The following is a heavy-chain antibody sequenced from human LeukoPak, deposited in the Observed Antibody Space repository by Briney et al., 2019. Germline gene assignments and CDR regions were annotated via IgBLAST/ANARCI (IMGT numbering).Heavy chain of an antibody. CDR2: IYYSGST. D-gene: IGHD3-22*01. CDR3: ARENYDSSGYYYVRLIDY. J-gene: IGHJ4*02. Sequence: SETLSLTCTVSGGSISSYYWSWIRQPPGKRLEWIGYIYYSGSTNYNPSLKSRVTISVDTSKNQFSLKLSSVTAADTAVYYCARENYDSSGYYYVRLIDYWGQGTLVTVSS. CDR1: GGSISSYY. V-gene: IGHV4-59*01.